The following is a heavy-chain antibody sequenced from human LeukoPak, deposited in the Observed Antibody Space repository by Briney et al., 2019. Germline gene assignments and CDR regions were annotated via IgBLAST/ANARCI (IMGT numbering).Heavy chain of an antibody. CDR3: ARGLGYCSGGSCYSGH. D-gene: IGHD2-15*01. CDR1: GYTFTSYD. CDR2: MNPNSGNT. V-gene: IGHV1-8*01. Sequence: ASVKVSCKASGYTFTSYDINWVRQATGQGLEWMGWMNPNSGNTGYAQKFQGRVTMTRNTSISTAYMVLSSLRSEDTAVYYCARGLGYCSGGSCYSGHWGQGTLVTVSS. J-gene: IGHJ4*02.